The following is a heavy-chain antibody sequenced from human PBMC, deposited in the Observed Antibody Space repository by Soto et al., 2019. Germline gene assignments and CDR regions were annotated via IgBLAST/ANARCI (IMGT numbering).Heavy chain of an antibody. V-gene: IGHV4-34*01. CDR2: INHSGST. J-gene: IGHJ6*03. CDR3: VRSGTIFGVVKYYYIDV. CDR1: GGSFSGYY. D-gene: IGHD3-3*01. Sequence: SETLSLTCAVDGGSFSGYYWSWIRQPPGKGLEWIGEINHSGSTNYNPSLKSRVTISVDTSKNQFSLKLSSVTAADTAVYYCVRSGTIFGVVKYYYIDVWGKGTTLSVYS.